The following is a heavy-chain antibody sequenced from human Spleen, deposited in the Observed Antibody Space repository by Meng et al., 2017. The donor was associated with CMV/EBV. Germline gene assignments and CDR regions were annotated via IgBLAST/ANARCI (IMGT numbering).Heavy chain of an antibody. CDR2: IYYSGST. CDR3: AVAGYCSSISCYYGMDV. V-gene: IGHV4-59*01. CDR1: GGSISSYY. D-gene: IGHD2-2*03. Sequence: SETLSLTCTVSGGSISSYYWSWIRQPPGKGLEWIGYIYYSGSTNYNPSLKSRVTISVDTSKNQSSLKLSSVTAADTAVYYCAVAGYCSSISCYYGMDVWGQGTAVTVSS. J-gene: IGHJ6*02.